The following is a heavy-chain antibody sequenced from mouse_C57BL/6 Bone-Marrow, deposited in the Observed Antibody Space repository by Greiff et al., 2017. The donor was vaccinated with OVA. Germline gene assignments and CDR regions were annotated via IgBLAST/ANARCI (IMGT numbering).Heavy chain of an antibody. CDR3: ARRAYYDYPWFAY. V-gene: IGHV1-7*01. D-gene: IGHD2-4*01. CDR2: INPSSGYT. Sequence: VQVVESGAELAKPGASVKLSCKASGYTFTSYWMHWVKQRPGQGLEWIGYINPSSGYTKYNQKFKDKATLTADKSSSTAYMQLSSLTYEDSAVYYCARRAYYDYPWFAYWGQGTLVTVSA. J-gene: IGHJ3*01. CDR1: GYTFTSYW.